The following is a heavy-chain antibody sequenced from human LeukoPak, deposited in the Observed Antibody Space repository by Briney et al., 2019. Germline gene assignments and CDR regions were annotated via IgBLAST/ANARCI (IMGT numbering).Heavy chain of an antibody. Sequence: GGSLRLSCAASGFTFSSYAMSWVRQAPGKGLEWVSAISGSGGSTYYADSVKGRFTISRDNSKNTLYLQMNSLRAEDTAVYYCARDRDNGDYRDNWGQGTLVTVSS. D-gene: IGHD4-17*01. V-gene: IGHV3-23*01. J-gene: IGHJ4*02. CDR2: ISGSGGST. CDR1: GFTFSSYA. CDR3: ARDRDNGDYRDN.